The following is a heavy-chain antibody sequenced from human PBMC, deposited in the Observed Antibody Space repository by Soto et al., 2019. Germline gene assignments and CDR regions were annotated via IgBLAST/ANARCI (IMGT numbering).Heavy chain of an antibody. CDR1: GYTFTSYS. CDR2: ISACNGNT. V-gene: IGHV1-18*01. J-gene: IGHJ1*01. D-gene: IGHD1-26*01. Sequence: QVQLVQSGAEVKKPGASVKVSCKASGYTFTSYSLSWVRQAPGQGLEWMGWISACNGNTNYAQKRKGRVTMTTDTSTSTDYMELRGLRSDDTAVYYCARDRLVGATNTGCFQHWGQGTLVTVSS. CDR3: ARDRLVGATNTGCFQH.